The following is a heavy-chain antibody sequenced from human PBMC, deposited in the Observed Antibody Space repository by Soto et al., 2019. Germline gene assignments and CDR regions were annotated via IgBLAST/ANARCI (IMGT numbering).Heavy chain of an antibody. V-gene: IGHV5-10-1*01. CDR2: IYPSDSYT. CDR3: ARSITMVRGVIHPHYYYYGMDV. CDR1: GYSFTSYW. Sequence: PGESLKISCKGSGYSFTSYWIGWVRQMPGKGLEWMGIIYPSDSYTNYSPSFQGHVTISADKSISTAYLQWSSLKASDTAMYYCARSITMVRGVIHPHYYYYGMDVWGQGTTVTVSS. D-gene: IGHD3-10*01. J-gene: IGHJ6*02.